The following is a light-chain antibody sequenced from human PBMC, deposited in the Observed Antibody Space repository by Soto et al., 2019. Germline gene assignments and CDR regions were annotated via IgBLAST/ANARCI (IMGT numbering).Light chain of an antibody. V-gene: IGLV2-14*03. CDR1: SSDVGGYNY. Sequence: QSVVSQPPSVYGSPGQSVAISSSGNSSDVGGYNYVSWYQNHPSQAPKSLIYGVTSRPSGGSDRLSGSKSANTASLTISGLQAEDEGDYYCASYTTSSTYVFGTGTKVTVL. J-gene: IGLJ1*01. CDR3: ASYTTSSTYV. CDR2: GVT.